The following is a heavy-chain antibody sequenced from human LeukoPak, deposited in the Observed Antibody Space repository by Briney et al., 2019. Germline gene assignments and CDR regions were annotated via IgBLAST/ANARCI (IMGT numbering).Heavy chain of an antibody. J-gene: IGHJ4*02. CDR3: AKMYNDILTGEDS. CDR1: GSTFRSYA. CDR2: ISGNGGST. D-gene: IGHD3-9*01. V-gene: IGHV3-23*01. Sequence: GGSLRLSCEASGSTFRSYAMSWVRQAPGKGLEWVSGISGNGGSTYYADSVKGRFTISRDNSKNTLYLQMNSLRVEDTAIYYCAKMYNDILTGEDSWGQGTLVTVSS.